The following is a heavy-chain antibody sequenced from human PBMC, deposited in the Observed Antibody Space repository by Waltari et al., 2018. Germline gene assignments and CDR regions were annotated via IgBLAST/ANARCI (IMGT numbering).Heavy chain of an antibody. V-gene: IGHV4-34*01. Sequence: QVQLQQWGAGLLKPSETLSLTCAVYGGSFSGYYWSWIRKPPGKGLEWIGEINHSGSTNYNPSLKSRVTISVDTSKNQFSLKLSSVTAADTAVYYCARPRTPSYYYDSSAFDIWGQGTMVTVSS. J-gene: IGHJ3*02. D-gene: IGHD3-22*01. CDR1: GGSFSGYY. CDR3: ARPRTPSYYYDSSAFDI. CDR2: INHSGST.